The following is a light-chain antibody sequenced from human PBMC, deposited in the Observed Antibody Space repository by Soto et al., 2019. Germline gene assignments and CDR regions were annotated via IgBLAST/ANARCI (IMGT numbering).Light chain of an antibody. Sequence: DIVMTQSPASLAVSLGERAAIKCKSSQSVLVSSMNENCLGWYQQKPGQPPKLLIYWASTRASGVPDRFSGSGSGTDFTLTITNLQAEDGALYYCQQGYSPPWTFGQGTKVEIK. CDR3: QQGYSPPWT. CDR1: QSVLVSSMNENC. CDR2: WAS. J-gene: IGKJ1*01. V-gene: IGKV4-1*01.